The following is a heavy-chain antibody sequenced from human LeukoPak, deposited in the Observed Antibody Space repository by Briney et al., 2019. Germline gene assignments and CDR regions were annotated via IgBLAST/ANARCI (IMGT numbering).Heavy chain of an antibody. J-gene: IGHJ5*01. Sequence: GGSLRLSCAASGFTVSNNYMNWVRQAPGKGLEWVSVIYSGGSTYYADSVKGRFIISRDNSKNTLYLRMNSLRAEDTAVYHCARGAYCGGDCYQSWFDFWGQGTLVTVSS. V-gene: IGHV3-66*01. D-gene: IGHD2-21*02. CDR3: ARGAYCGGDCYQSWFDF. CDR1: GFTVSNNY. CDR2: IYSGGST.